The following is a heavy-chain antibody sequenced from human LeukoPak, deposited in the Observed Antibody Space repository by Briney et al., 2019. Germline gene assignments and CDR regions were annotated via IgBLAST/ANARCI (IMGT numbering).Heavy chain of an antibody. J-gene: IGHJ4*02. CDR1: GFTFSNYW. CDR2: IKQDGSEK. D-gene: IGHD2-15*01. Sequence: PGGSLRLSCAASGFTFSNYWMTWVRQAPGKGLGWVANIKQDGSEKYYVDSVKGRFTISRDNAKNSLYLQMNSLRAEDTALYYCAREDQPRGTFDYWGQGILVTVSS. CDR3: AREDQPRGTFDY. V-gene: IGHV3-7*03.